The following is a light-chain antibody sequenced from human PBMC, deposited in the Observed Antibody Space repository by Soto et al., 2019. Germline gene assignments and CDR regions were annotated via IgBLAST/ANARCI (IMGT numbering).Light chain of an antibody. CDR2: DAS. J-gene: IGKJ4*01. CDR3: QQRTDWPPLT. CDR1: QNINNY. Sequence: EIVLTQSPATLSLSPGDTATLSCRASQNINNYLAWYQQKPGQAPRLLIYDASNRATGIPPRFSGRGSGTDFTLTISSLETEDFAVYYCQQRTDWPPLTFGGGTNVE. V-gene: IGKV3-11*01.